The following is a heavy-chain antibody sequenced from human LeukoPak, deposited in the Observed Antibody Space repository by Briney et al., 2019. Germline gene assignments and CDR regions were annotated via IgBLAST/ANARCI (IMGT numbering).Heavy chain of an antibody. Sequence: ASVKVSCKASGYTFSSYAISWVRQAPGQGLEWMGIINPSGGSTSYAQKFQGRVTMTRDTSTSTVYMELSSLRSEDTAVYYCARAGSGYEIAGYWGQGTLVTVSS. CDR2: INPSGGST. J-gene: IGHJ4*02. D-gene: IGHD5-12*01. V-gene: IGHV1-46*01. CDR3: ARAGSGYEIAGY. CDR1: GYTFSSYA.